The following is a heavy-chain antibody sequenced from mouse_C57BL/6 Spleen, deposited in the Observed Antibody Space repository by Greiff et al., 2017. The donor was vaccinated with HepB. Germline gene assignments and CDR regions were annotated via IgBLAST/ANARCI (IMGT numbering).Heavy chain of an antibody. CDR2: IDPETGGT. D-gene: IGHD1-1*01. CDR3: TRGDGSFAY. J-gene: IGHJ3*01. CDR1: GYTFTDYE. Sequence: QVHVKQSGAELVRPGASVTLSCKASGYTFTDYEMHWVKQTPVHGLEWIGAIDPETGGTAYNQKFKGKAILTADKSSSPAYMELRSLTSEDSAVSYCTRGDGSFAYWGQGTLVTVSA. V-gene: IGHV1-15*01.